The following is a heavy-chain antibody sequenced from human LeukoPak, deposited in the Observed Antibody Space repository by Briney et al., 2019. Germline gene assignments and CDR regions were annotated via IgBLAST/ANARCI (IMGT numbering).Heavy chain of an antibody. D-gene: IGHD3-10*01. CDR3: AKNQISGSQKWFDP. V-gene: IGHV3-23*01. J-gene: IGHJ5*02. Sequence: GALRLSCAGSGMNLGSYAMSWVRQAPGKELEWVSIISGSGGGAQYADSVKGRFTISRDNSQNMLYLQMKSLRVEDTAVYYCAKNQISGSQKWFDPWGQGTLVTVSS. CDR1: GMNLGSYA. CDR2: ISGSGGGA.